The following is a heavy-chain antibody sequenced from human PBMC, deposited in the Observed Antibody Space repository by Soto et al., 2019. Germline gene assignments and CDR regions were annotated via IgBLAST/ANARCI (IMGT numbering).Heavy chain of an antibody. Sequence: EVQLVESGGGLVQPGGSLRLSCAASGFTFSSYWMSWVRQAPGKGLEWVANINVDGSEKYYVDSVKGRFTISRDNAKNSLYLQMNSLRAEDTAVYYCAGDCTRTSCSFDYWGQGSLVTVSS. CDR2: INVDGSEK. CDR1: GFTFSSYW. J-gene: IGHJ4*02. D-gene: IGHD2-2*01. V-gene: IGHV3-7*01. CDR3: AGDCTRTSCSFDY.